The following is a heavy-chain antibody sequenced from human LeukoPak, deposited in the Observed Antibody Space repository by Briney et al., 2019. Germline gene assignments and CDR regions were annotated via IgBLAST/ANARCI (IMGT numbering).Heavy chain of an antibody. V-gene: IGHV3-64*02. D-gene: IGHD3-22*01. Sequence: GGSLRLSCAASKFNFNNYAMHWVRQAPGKGLEYVSAITNNGGNTYYADSVKGRFTISRDNSKNTLYLQMGSLRADDTAVYYCARDRRVYYYDSSGHTRNMDVWGKGTTVTVSS. CDR1: KFNFNNYA. J-gene: IGHJ6*03. CDR3: ARDRRVYYYDSSGHTRNMDV. CDR2: ITNNGGNT.